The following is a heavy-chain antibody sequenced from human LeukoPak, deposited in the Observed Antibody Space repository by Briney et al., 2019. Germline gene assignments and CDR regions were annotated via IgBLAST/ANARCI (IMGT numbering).Heavy chain of an antibody. V-gene: IGHV1-69*06. CDR2: IFPMFETA. D-gene: IGHD3-16*01. CDR1: GDSFSTYA. Sequence: ASVKVSCKASGDSFSTYAISWVRQAPGQGLEWMGGIFPMFETANYAQRFQGRLTITADIATSTAYMDLSSLRSEDTAVYYRARGVTSYGTRLTYWGQGTLVTVSS. CDR3: ARGVTSYGTRLTY. J-gene: IGHJ4*02.